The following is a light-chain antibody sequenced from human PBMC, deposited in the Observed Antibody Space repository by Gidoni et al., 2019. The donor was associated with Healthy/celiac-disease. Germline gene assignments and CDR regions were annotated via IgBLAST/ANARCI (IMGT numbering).Light chain of an antibody. J-gene: IGKJ3*01. CDR2: GAS. CDR3: QQYNNWPPMVT. V-gene: IGKV3-15*01. Sequence: EIVMTQSPATLSVSPGERATLSCRASQSVSSNLVWYQQKPGQAPRLLIYGASTRATGIPARFSGSGSGTEFTLTISSLQSEDFAVYYCQQYNNWPPMVTFXPXTKVDIK. CDR1: QSVSSN.